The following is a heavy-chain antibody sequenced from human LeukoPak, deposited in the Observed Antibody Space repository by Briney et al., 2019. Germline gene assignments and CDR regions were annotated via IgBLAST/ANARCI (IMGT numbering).Heavy chain of an antibody. J-gene: IGHJ3*02. CDR3: ARDIVVVRGAFDI. D-gene: IGHD2-2*01. Sequence: GGSLRLSCAASGFTFSSYSMNWVRQAPGKGLEWVSSISSSSSYIYYADSVKGRFTISRDNAKNSLYLQMNSLRAEDTAVYCCARDIVVVRGAFDIWGQGTMVTVSS. CDR1: GFTFSSYS. V-gene: IGHV3-21*01. CDR2: ISSSSSYI.